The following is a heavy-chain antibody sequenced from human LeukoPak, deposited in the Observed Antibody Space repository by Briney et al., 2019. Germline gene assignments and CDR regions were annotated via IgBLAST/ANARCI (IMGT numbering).Heavy chain of an antibody. Sequence: KPGGSLRLSCAPSGFTFDTYGFNWVRQAPGKGLEWVSSIRSSSSYMYYADSVKGRFTISRDNSKNTLYLQMNSLRAEDTAVYYCARHDILTGYYIPFPPFDYWGQGALVTVSS. J-gene: IGHJ4*02. V-gene: IGHV3-21*01. D-gene: IGHD3-9*01. CDR3: ARHDILTGYYIPFPPFDY. CDR1: GFTFDTYG. CDR2: IRSSSSYM.